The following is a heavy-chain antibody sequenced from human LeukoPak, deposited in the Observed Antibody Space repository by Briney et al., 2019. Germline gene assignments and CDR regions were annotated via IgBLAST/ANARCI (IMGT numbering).Heavy chain of an antibody. CDR2: IYYTGST. CDR1: GGSISNYY. Sequence: SETLSLTCTVSGGSISNYYWSWIRQSPGKGLQWIGYIYYTGSTNYNPSLKSRVTISVDTSKNQFSLKLSSVTAADTAVYYCAKLFDWFDPWGQGTLVTVSS. CDR3: AKLFDWFDP. D-gene: IGHD3-10*01. J-gene: IGHJ5*02. V-gene: IGHV4-59*01.